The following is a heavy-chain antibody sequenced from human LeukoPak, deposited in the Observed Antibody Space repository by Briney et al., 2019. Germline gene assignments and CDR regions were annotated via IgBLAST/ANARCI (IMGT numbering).Heavy chain of an antibody. CDR3: ARDIGGSGYDY. CDR2: INHSGST. J-gene: IGHJ4*02. V-gene: IGHV4-34*01. Sequence: PSETLSLTCAVYGGSFSGYYWSWIRQPPGKGLEWIGEINHSGSTNYNPSLKSRVTISVDTSKNQFSLKLSSVTAADTAVYYCARDIGGSGYDYWGQGTLVTVSS. CDR1: GGSFSGYY. D-gene: IGHD5-12*01.